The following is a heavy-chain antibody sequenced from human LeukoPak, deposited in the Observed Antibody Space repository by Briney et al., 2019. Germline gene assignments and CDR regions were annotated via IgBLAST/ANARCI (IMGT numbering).Heavy chain of an antibody. CDR3: AIPEGTRDY. J-gene: IGHJ4*02. CDR1: GFTFSSYG. Sequence: GESLKISCAASGFTFSSYGMHWVRQAPGKGLEWVAFIRYDGSNKYYADSVKGRFTISRDNSKNTLYLQMNSLRAEDTAVYYCAIPEGTRDYWGQGTLVTVSS. V-gene: IGHV3-30*02. CDR2: IRYDGSNK. D-gene: IGHD1-1*01.